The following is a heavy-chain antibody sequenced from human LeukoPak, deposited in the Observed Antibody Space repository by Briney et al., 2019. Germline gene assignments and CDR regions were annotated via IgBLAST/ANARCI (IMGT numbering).Heavy chain of an antibody. Sequence: TGGSLRLSCKGSGYSFTSYWIGWVRQMPGKGLEWMGIIYPGDSDTRYSPSFQGQVTISADKSTSTAYLQWSSLKASDTAMYYCARGPKYSSSWYYFDYWGQGTLVTVSS. CDR1: GYSFTSYW. D-gene: IGHD6-13*01. CDR3: ARGPKYSSSWYYFDY. V-gene: IGHV5-51*01. J-gene: IGHJ4*02. CDR2: IYPGDSDT.